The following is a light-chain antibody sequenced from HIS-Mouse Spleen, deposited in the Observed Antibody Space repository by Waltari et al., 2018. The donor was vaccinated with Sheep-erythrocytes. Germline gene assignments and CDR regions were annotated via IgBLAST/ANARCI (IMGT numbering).Light chain of an antibody. CDR1: SSDLGCDNY. CDR3: CSYAGSYNHV. J-gene: IGLJ1*01. CDR2: DVS. Sequence: QSALTQPRSVSRSPGQPVTTSCTGTSSDLGCDNYVSSYHQHPGKAPKLMIYDVSKPPSGVPDRFSGSKSGNTASLTISGLQAEDEADYYCCSYAGSYNHVFATGTKVTVL. V-gene: IGLV2-11*01.